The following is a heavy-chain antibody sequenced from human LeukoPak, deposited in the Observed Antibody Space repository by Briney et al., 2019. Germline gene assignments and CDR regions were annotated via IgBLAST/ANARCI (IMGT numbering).Heavy chain of an antibody. V-gene: IGHV3-23*01. J-gene: IGHJ4*02. CDR1: GFIFNNYA. CDR2: ISGSGGST. D-gene: IGHD3-22*01. Sequence: GSLRLSCAGSGFIFNNYAMHWVRQPPGKGLEWVSVISGSGGSTYYADSVKGRFTISRDNSKNTLYLQMNSPRAEDTAVYYCARGLYDSSGYYTFDYWGQGTLVTVSS. CDR3: ARGLYDSSGYYTFDY.